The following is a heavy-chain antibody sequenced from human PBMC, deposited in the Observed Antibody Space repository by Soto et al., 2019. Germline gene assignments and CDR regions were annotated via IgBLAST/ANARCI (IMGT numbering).Heavy chain of an antibody. D-gene: IGHD2-2*01. V-gene: IGHV3-30*18. Sequence: QVQLIESGGGVVQPGRSLRLSCAASGFIFNSYDMHWVRQAPGKGLEWVAFLSHDGSKKFYVDSLKGRITISRDNFNITLHLEMNCLRPEDTAVYYCVKDLIGYCGGSTCNIFQSWGQGARVTVSS. J-gene: IGHJ4*02. CDR3: VKDLIGYCGGSTCNIFQS. CDR2: LSHDGSKK. CDR1: GFIFNSYD.